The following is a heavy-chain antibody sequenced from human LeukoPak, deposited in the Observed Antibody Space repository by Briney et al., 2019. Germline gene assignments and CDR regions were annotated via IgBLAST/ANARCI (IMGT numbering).Heavy chain of an antibody. D-gene: IGHD3-22*01. CDR2: IYYSGST. CDR1: GGSISSGGYS. Sequence: SQTLSLTCTVSGGSISSGGYSWSWIRQHPGKGLEWIGYIYYSGSTYYNPSLKSRVTISVDTSKNQFSLKLSSVTAADTAVYYCARAGDSSGYRHWGQGTLVTVSS. CDR3: ARAGDSSGYRH. V-gene: IGHV4-31*03. J-gene: IGHJ4*02.